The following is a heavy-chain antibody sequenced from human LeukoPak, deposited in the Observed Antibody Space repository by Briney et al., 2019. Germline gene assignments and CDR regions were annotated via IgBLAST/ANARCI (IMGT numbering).Heavy chain of an antibody. Sequence: GGSLRLSCAASGFTFSSYAMSWVRQAPGKGLEWVSAISGSGGSTYYADSVKGRFTISRDNSKNTLYLQMNSLRAEGTAVYYCAKVRGYRNYFDYWGQGTLVTVSS. V-gene: IGHV3-23*01. D-gene: IGHD5-18*01. CDR2: ISGSGGST. CDR3: AKVRGYRNYFDY. CDR1: GFTFSSYA. J-gene: IGHJ4*02.